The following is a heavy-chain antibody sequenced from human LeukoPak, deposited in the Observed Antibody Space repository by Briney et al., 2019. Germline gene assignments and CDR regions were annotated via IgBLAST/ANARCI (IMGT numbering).Heavy chain of an antibody. CDR2: INPNSGVT. J-gene: IGHJ4*02. D-gene: IGHD3-16*02. CDR3: ARQQEVSGYFDY. Sequence: GASVKVSCKASGYRFTGCSMHWVRHAPGQGLEWMGWINPNSGVTNYAQNFQGRVSMTRDTSISTAYMELSRLRSDDTAVYYCARQQEVSGYFDYWGQGTLVTVSS. CDR1: GYRFTGCS. V-gene: IGHV1-2*02.